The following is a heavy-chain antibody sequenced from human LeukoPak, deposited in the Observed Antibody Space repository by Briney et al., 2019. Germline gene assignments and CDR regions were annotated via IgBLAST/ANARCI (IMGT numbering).Heavy chain of an antibody. CDR2: IYYTGST. J-gene: IGHJ4*02. CDR1: GGSISSYY. Sequence: SETLSLTCTVSGGSISSYYWSWIRQPPGKGLEWIGYIYYTGSTKYNPSLKSRVTISVDTSKNQFSLKLSSVTAADTAVYYCARKRFLEWLTYFDYWGQGTLVTVSS. V-gene: IGHV4-59*08. D-gene: IGHD3-3*01. CDR3: ARKRFLEWLTYFDY.